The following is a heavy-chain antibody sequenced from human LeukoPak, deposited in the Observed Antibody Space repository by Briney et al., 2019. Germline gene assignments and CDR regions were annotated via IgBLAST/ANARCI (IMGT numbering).Heavy chain of an antibody. V-gene: IGHV3-48*03. J-gene: IGHJ4*02. Sequence: GGSLRLSCAASGFSFSSYEMNWVRQAPGKGLEWVSYISSSGSTRYYADSVKGRFTIARDNAKNSLYLQMNSLRAEDTAVYYCAREPLYYYDSSGSFDYWGQGTLVTVSS. CDR3: AREPLYYYDSSGSFDY. CDR2: ISSSGSTR. CDR1: GFSFSSYE. D-gene: IGHD3-22*01.